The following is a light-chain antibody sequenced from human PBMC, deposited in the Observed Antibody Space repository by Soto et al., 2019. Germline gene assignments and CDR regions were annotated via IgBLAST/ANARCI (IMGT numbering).Light chain of an antibody. Sequence: GDRVTITCRASQSIGDSLAWYQQKPGKAPYLLISDVSSLERGVPSRFSGSGSGTEFTLTISSLQPDDFATYYCQQYSSHWTFGQGTKVDIK. J-gene: IGKJ1*01. CDR2: DVS. CDR3: QQYSSHWT. CDR1: QSIGDS. V-gene: IGKV1-5*01.